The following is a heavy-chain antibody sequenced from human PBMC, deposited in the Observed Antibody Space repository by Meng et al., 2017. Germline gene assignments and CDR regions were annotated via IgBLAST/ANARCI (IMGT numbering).Heavy chain of an antibody. Sequence: QPQRLQLSAPTKNTGASVKVSCKASGYTLTSYGSGWVRQALGQGPEWMGWISAYNGNTNYAQKLQGRVTMTTDTSTSTAYMELRSLRSDDTAVYYCARDLKRDHHLWEGGYWGQGTLVTASS. D-gene: IGHD3-16*01. CDR1: GYTLTSYG. CDR3: ARDLKRDHHLWEGGY. V-gene: IGHV1-18*01. CDR2: ISAYNGNT. J-gene: IGHJ4*02.